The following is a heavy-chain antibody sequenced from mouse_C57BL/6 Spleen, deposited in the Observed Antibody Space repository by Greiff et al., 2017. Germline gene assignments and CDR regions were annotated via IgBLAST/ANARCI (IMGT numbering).Heavy chain of an antibody. V-gene: IGHV1-69*01. J-gene: IGHJ4*01. CDR1: GYTFTSYW. Sequence: QVQLQQPGAELVMPGASVKLSCKASGYTFTSYWMHWVKQRPGQGLEWIGEIDPSDSYTNYNQKFKGKSTLTVDKSSSTAYMQLSSLTSEDSAVYYGARIDYYAMDYWGQGTSVTVSS. CDR2: IDPSDSYT. CDR3: ARIDYYAMDY.